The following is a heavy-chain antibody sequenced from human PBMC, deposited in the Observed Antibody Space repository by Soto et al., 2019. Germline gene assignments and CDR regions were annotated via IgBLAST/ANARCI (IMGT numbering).Heavy chain of an antibody. J-gene: IGHJ4*02. CDR3: ATPNYYGSGSYLSGFDY. V-gene: IGHV1-24*01. Sequence: VKVSCKVSGYTLTELSMHWVRQAPGKGLEWMGGFDPEDGETIYAQKFQGRVTMTEDTSTDTAYMELSSLRSEDTAVYYCATPNYYGSGSYLSGFDYWGQGTLVTVSS. D-gene: IGHD3-10*01. CDR1: GYTLTELS. CDR2: FDPEDGET.